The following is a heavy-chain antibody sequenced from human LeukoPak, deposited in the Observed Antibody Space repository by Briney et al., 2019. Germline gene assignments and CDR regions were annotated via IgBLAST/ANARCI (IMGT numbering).Heavy chain of an antibody. CDR2: IYYSGST. CDR1: GGSISNSSYY. CDR3: ARDSRITMVRGVAFDY. J-gene: IGHJ4*02. D-gene: IGHD3-10*01. Sequence: SETLSLTCTVSGGSISNSSYYWGWIRQPPGKGLERIGSIYYSGSTYYNPSLKSRVTISVDTSKNQFSLKLSSVTAADTAVYYCARDSRITMVRGVAFDYWGQGILVTVSS. V-gene: IGHV4-39*07.